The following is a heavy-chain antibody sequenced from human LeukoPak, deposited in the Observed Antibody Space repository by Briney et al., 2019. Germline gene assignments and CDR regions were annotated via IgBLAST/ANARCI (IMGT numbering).Heavy chain of an antibody. D-gene: IGHD6-19*01. CDR1: GYIFTSYY. V-gene: IGHV3-23*01. Sequence: SCKTSGYIFTSYYMHWVRQAPGKGLEWVSAISGSGGSTYYADSVKGRFTISRDNSKNTLYLQMNSLRAEDTAVYYCAKWDLAVAGTFDYWGQGTLVTVSS. CDR3: AKWDLAVAGTFDY. CDR2: ISGSGGST. J-gene: IGHJ4*02.